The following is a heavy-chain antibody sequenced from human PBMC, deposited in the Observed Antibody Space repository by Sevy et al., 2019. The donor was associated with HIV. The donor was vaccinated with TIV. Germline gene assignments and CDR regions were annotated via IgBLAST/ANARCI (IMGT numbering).Heavy chain of an antibody. D-gene: IGHD3-16*01. CDR1: GFTFSTYT. V-gene: IGHV3-48*02. CDR2: ISSSGTI. Sequence: GGSLRLSCAASGFTFSTYTMNWVRQAPGKGLEWVSYISSSGTIYYADSVKGQFTISRDNAKNSLYLQMNSLRDEDTAVYYCAREAGVGPYYFDSWGQGTLDTVSS. J-gene: IGHJ4*02. CDR3: AREAGVGPYYFDS.